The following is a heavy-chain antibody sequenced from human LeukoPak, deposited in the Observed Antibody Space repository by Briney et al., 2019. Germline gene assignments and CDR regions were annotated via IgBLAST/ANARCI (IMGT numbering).Heavy chain of an antibody. CDR1: GYTFTSYD. V-gene: IGHV1-8*01. D-gene: IGHD3-22*01. Sequence: GASVKVSCKASGYTFTSYDINWGGQAAGQGGEGRGGRNPKSGNTGYAQKFQGRVTMTRNTSISTPYMELSSLRSEDTAVYYCARFPRYYDSSGYYLWGQGTLVTVSS. CDR2: RNPKSGNT. CDR3: ARFPRYYDSSGYYL. J-gene: IGHJ4*02.